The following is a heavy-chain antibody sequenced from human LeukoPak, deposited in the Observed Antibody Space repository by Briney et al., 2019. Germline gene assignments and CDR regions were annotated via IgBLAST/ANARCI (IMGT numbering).Heavy chain of an antibody. Sequence: PGGSLRLSCAASGFTFSRYSTNWVRQAPGKGLEWVSYISSSRSYIYYADSVKGRFTISRDNAKYSLYLQMNSLRAEDTAVYYCARDSNRGGYDSDYWGQGTLVTVSS. CDR2: ISSSRSYI. J-gene: IGHJ4*02. V-gene: IGHV3-21*01. D-gene: IGHD5-12*01. CDR3: ARDSNRGGYDSDY. CDR1: GFTFSRYS.